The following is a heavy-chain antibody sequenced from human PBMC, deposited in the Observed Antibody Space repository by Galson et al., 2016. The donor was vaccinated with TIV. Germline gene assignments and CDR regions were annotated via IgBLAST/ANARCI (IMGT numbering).Heavy chain of an antibody. D-gene: IGHD2-15*01. CDR3: ARALGGFDY. CDR2: INGDGSTI. V-gene: IGHV3-74*01. J-gene: IGHJ4*02. CDR1: GFISTDYW. Sequence: SLRLSCAASGFISTDYWMHWVRQVPGRGLVWVSRINGDGSTINYADSVRDRFTISRDNARNTLYLQMNSLRAEDTAVYYCARALGGFDYWGQGTLVTVSS.